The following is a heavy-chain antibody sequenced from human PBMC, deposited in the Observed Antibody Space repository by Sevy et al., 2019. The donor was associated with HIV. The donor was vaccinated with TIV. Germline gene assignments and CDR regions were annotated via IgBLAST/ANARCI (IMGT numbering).Heavy chain of an antibody. V-gene: IGHV1-69*13. CDR1: GYTFTSYG. Sequence: ASVKVSCKASGYTFTSYGISWVRQAPGQGLEWMGGIIPIFGTTKYAQKFQGRVTITADESTSTAYLELSSLRSEDTAVYYCAREVGSGWYYGMDVWGQGTTVTVSS. D-gene: IGHD6-19*01. CDR2: IIPIFGTT. CDR3: AREVGSGWYYGMDV. J-gene: IGHJ6*02.